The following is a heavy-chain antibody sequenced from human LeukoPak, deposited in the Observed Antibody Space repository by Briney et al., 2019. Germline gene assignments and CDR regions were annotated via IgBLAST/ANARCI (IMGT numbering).Heavy chain of an antibody. D-gene: IGHD6-13*01. CDR3: ASEYRSSWSYYFDY. J-gene: IGHJ4*02. Sequence: GGSLRLSCAASGFTFSSYWMHWVRQAPGKGLVWVSRIKSDGSITTYTDSVKGRFTISRDNAKNTVSLQMDSLRAEDTAVYFCASEYRSSWSYYFDYWGQGALVTVSS. CDR1: GFTFSSYW. CDR2: IKSDGSIT. V-gene: IGHV3-74*01.